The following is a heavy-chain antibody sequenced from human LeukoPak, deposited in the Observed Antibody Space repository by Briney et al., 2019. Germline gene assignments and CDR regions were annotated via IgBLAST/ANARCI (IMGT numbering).Heavy chain of an antibody. CDR2: IYYSGST. D-gene: IGHD3-22*01. CDR3: AREMSYYYDSSGYYAYFDY. Sequence: SETLSLTCAVSGGSISSYYWSWIRQPPGKGLEWIGYIYYSGSTNYNPSLKSRVTISVDTSKSQFSLKLSSVTAADTAVYYCAREMSYYYDSSGYYAYFDYWGQGTLVTVSS. J-gene: IGHJ4*02. CDR1: GGSISSYY. V-gene: IGHV4-59*01.